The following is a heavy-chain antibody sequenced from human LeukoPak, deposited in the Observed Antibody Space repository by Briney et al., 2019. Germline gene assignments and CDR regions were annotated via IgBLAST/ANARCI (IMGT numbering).Heavy chain of an antibody. Sequence: ASVKVSCKASGYTFTGYYMHWVRQAPGQGLEWMGWISAYNGNTNYAQKLQGRVTMTTDTSTSTAYMELRSLRSDDTAVYYCARAVWFGELSGPPDYWGQGTLVTVSS. D-gene: IGHD3-10*01. J-gene: IGHJ4*02. V-gene: IGHV1-18*04. CDR1: GYTFTGYY. CDR3: ARAVWFGELSGPPDY. CDR2: ISAYNGNT.